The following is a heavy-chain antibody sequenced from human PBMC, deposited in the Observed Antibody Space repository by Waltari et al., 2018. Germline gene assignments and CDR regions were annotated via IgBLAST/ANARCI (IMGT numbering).Heavy chain of an antibody. J-gene: IGHJ4*02. D-gene: IGHD1-1*01. V-gene: IGHV1-69*10. Sequence: QVQLVQSGAEVKKPGSSVKVSCKASGGTFSNNAISWVRQAPGQGLEWVGGIIPMLGVTNYTQKFQDRVTITADKSTSTAYMELSSLTSEDTAVYYCARDPGRTTTNWPDYWGQGTLITVSS. CDR3: ARDPGRTTTNWPDY. CDR1: GGTFSNNA. CDR2: IIPMLGVT.